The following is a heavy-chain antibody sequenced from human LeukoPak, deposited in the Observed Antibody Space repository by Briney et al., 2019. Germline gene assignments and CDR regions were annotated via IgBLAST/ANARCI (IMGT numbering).Heavy chain of an antibody. CDR1: GGSVSSGGYY. D-gene: IGHD4-17*01. CDR3: ARSAQTVTTFPLDY. V-gene: IGHV4-31*03. CDR2: IYYSGST. Sequence: SETLSLTCTVSGGSVSSGGYYWSWIRQHPGQGLEWIGYIYYSGSTYYNPSLQSRVTISVDTSKNQFSLKLSSVTAADTAVYYCARSAQTVTTFPLDYWGQGNLVAVSS. J-gene: IGHJ4*02.